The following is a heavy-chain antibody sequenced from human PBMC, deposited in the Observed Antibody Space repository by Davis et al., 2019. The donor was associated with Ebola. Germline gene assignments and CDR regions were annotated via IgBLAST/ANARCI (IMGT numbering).Heavy chain of an antibody. CDR1: GGSFSGYY. CDR2: IYYSGSA. Sequence: SETLSLTCAVYGGSFSGYYWSWIRQPPGKGLEWIGTIYYSGSAFYNPSLKSRVTISLDTSKNQFSLKLNSVTAADTAVYYCARHEAYSDTLYGMDVWGQGTTITVSS. CDR3: ARHEAYSDTLYGMDV. V-gene: IGHV4-34*01. D-gene: IGHD6-13*01. J-gene: IGHJ6*02.